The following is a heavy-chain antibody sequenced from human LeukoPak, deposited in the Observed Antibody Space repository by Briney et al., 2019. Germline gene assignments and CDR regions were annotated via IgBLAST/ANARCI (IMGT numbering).Heavy chain of an antibody. J-gene: IGHJ4*02. D-gene: IGHD4-23*01. V-gene: IGHV3-66*02. CDR1: GFSFSTYV. Sequence: GGSLRLSCAASGFSFSTYVMSWARQAPGKGLEWVSVIYNGGSTYYADSVKGRFTISRDNSQNTLCLQINSLRAEDTAVYYCARGTYGGIDYWGQGTLVTVSS. CDR2: IYNGGST. CDR3: ARGTYGGIDY.